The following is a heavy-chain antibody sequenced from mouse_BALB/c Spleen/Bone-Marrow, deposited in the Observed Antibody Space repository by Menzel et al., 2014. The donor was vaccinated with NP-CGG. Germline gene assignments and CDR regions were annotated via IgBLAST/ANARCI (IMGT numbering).Heavy chain of an antibody. J-gene: IGHJ3*01. CDR1: GYSFTGYT. CDR3: ARDYYGFSYGFAY. V-gene: IGHV1-18*01. Sequence: VQLQQSGPELVKPGASMKISCKASGYSFTGYTMNWVKQSHGKNLEWIGLINPYNGGTNYNQKFKGKATLTVDKSSSTAYKELRSLTSEDSAVYYSARDYYGFSYGFAYWGQGTLVTVSA. D-gene: IGHD1-1*01. CDR2: INPYNGGT.